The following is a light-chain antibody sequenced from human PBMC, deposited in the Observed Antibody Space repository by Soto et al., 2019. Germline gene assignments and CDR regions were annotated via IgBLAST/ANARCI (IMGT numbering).Light chain of an antibody. Sequence: EIVLTHSPGTLSFSPFERDTLXVMSSQTLSNSFIAWYQQKPGQAPRLLIYDASDRATGIPARFSGSGAGTDFTLTISSLEPEDFAVYYCQHRSNWPPTITFGQGTRLRL. J-gene: IGKJ5*01. CDR1: QTLSNSF. V-gene: IGKV3-11*01. CDR3: QHRSNWPPTIT. CDR2: DAS.